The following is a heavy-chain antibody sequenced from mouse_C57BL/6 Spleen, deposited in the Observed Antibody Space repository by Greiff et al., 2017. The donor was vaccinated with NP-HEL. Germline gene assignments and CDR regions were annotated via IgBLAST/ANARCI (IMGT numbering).Heavy chain of an antibody. J-gene: IGHJ4*01. CDR2: TYPGNSDT. V-gene: IGHV1-5*01. CDR1: GYTFTSYW. Sequence: VQLKQSGTVLARPGASVKMSCKTSGYTFTSYWMHWVKQRPGQGLEWIGATYPGNSDTSYNQKFKGKAKLTAVTSASTAYMELSSLTNEDSAVYYCTRERIKPAPMDYWGQGTSVTVSS. CDR3: TRERIKPAPMDY.